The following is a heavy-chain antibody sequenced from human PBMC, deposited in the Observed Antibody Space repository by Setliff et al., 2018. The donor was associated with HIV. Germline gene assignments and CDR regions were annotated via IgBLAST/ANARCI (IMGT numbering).Heavy chain of an antibody. D-gene: IGHD6-19*01. CDR3: ARLGSCWIDSYSYAMDL. V-gene: IGHV1-18*01. CDR2: ISPNFGHT. CDR1: GYTFTNYV. J-gene: IGHJ6*02. Sequence: ASVKVSCKASGYTFTNYVISWVRQAPGHGLEWMGWISPNFGHTNYAQKFLGRVTMTIDKTTSRAYMELRSLRSDDTAMYVCARLGSCWIDSYSYAMDLWGQGTTVTVSS.